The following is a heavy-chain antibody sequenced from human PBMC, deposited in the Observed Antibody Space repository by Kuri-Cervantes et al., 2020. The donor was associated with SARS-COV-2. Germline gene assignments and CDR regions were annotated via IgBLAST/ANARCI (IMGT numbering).Heavy chain of an antibody. CDR2: IKQDGSEK. J-gene: IGHJ4*02. D-gene: IGHD2-2*02. CDR1: GFTFSSYW. Sequence: GESLKISCAASGFTFSSYWMSWVRQAPGKGLEWVANIKQDGSEKYYVDSVKGRFTISRDNAKNSLYLQMNSLRAEDTAVYYCARCNPGKLLYRGFDYWGQGTLVTVST. V-gene: IGHV3-7*01. CDR3: ARCNPGKLLYRGFDY.